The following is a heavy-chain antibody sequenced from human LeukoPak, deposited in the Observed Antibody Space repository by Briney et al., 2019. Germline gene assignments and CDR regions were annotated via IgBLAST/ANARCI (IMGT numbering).Heavy chain of an antibody. CDR1: GYTFTSYY. Sequence: GASVKFSCKASGYTFTSYYMHWVRQAPGQGLEWMGIINPSDGRTKYAQKFQGRVTMTRDTSTNTVYMELSSLRSEDTAVYYCARSRLLTYSSSKPLDYWGQGTLVTVSS. CDR3: ARSRLLTYSSSKPLDY. D-gene: IGHD6-6*01. V-gene: IGHV1-46*01. J-gene: IGHJ4*02. CDR2: INPSDGRT.